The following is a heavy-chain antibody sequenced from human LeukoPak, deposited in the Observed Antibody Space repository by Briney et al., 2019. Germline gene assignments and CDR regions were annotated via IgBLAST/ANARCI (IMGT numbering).Heavy chain of an antibody. CDR3: ARGAPTAAGLGRGY. J-gene: IGHJ4*02. CDR2: INPSGGTT. Sequence: AASVKVSCKASGYTLTIYYIHWVRQAPGQGLEWMGIINPSGGTTNYAQKFQGRVTMTRDTSTSTVYMELSSLRSEDTAVYYCARGAPTAAGLGRGYWGQGTLVTVSS. CDR1: GYTLTIYY. V-gene: IGHV1-46*01. D-gene: IGHD6-13*01.